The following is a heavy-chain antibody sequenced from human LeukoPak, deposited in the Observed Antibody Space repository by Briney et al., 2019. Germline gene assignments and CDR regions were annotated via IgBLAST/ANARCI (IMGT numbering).Heavy chain of an antibody. J-gene: IGHJ5*02. CDR2: IYSGGST. V-gene: IGHV3-66*01. D-gene: IGHD2-21*02. CDR3: ARNTYCGGDCYSRWDGWFDP. CDR1: GFTVSSNY. Sequence: GGSLRLSCAASGFTVSSNYMSWVRQAPGKGLEWVSVIYSGGSTYYADSVKGRFTISRDNSKNTLYLQTNSLRAEDTAVYYCARNTYCGGDCYSRWDGWFDPWGQGTLVTVSS.